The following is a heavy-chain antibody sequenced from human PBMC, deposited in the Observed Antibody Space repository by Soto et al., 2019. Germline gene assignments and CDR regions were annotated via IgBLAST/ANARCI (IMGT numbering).Heavy chain of an antibody. D-gene: IGHD3-22*01. Sequence: LSLTCVVSGGSLSSYYXSWIRQPPGKGLEWIGYISRSGNTNYNPSLKSRVTISLDKSNNQFSLNLYSVTAADTAVYYCARVSEGSGFQTNEWGQGTLVTVSS. CDR3: ARVSEGSGFQTNE. CDR1: GGSLSSYY. CDR2: ISRSGNT. J-gene: IGHJ4*02. V-gene: IGHV4-59*12.